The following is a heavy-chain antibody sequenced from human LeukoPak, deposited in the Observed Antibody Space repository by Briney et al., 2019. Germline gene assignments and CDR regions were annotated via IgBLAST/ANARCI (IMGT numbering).Heavy chain of an antibody. CDR3: ARAPGGYDSSGYPNWFDP. V-gene: IGHV4-31*03. CDR1: GGSISSGGYY. CDR2: IYYSGST. J-gene: IGHJ5*02. D-gene: IGHD3-22*01. Sequence: PSETLSLTCTVSGGSISSGGYYWSWIRQHPGKGLEWIGYIYYSGSTYYNPSLKSRVTISADTSKNQFSLKLSSVTAADTAVYYCARAPGGYDSSGYPNWFDPWGQGTLVTVSS.